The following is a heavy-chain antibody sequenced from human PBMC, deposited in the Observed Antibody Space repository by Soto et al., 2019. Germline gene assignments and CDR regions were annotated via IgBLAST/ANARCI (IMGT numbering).Heavy chain of an antibody. V-gene: IGHV3-21*01. CDR1: GFTFSSYS. J-gene: IGHJ5*02. CDR3: ARDPGVRGGGWFDP. D-gene: IGHD3-10*01. Sequence: EVQLVESGGGLDKPGGSLRLSCAASGFTFSSYSMNWVRQAPGKGLEWVSSISSSSSYIYYADSVKGRFTISRDNAKNSLHLQMNSLRAEDTAVYYCARDPGVRGGGWFDPWGQGTLVNVSS. CDR2: ISSSSSYI.